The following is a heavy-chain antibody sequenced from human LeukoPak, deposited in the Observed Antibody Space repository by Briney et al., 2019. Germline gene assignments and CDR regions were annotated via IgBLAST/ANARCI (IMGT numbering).Heavy chain of an antibody. CDR2: ISISGTTI. Sequence: QPGGSLRLSCAASGFTFSTYEMNWVRQAPGKGLEWVSYISISGTTIYYADSVKGRFTIPRDNAKNSLYLQMNSLRVEDMAVYYCAREGLWGAARDAFDIWGQGTMVTVSS. V-gene: IGHV3-48*03. CDR3: AREGLWGAARDAFDI. J-gene: IGHJ3*02. CDR1: GFTFSTYE. D-gene: IGHD6-6*01.